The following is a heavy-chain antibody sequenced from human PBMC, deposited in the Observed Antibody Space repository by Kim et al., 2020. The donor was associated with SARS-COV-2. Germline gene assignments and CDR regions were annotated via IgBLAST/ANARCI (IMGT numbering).Heavy chain of an antibody. Sequence: GGSLRLSCAASGFTFSSYWMSWVRQAPGKGLEWVANIKQDGSEKYYVDSVKGRFTISRDNAKNSLYLQMNSLRAEDTAVYYCAREGAQYYYDSGGYYPMWYFDYWGQGTLVTVSS. V-gene: IGHV3-7*01. CDR2: IKQDGSEK. D-gene: IGHD3-22*01. CDR3: AREGAQYYYDSGGYYPMWYFDY. CDR1: GFTFSSYW. J-gene: IGHJ4*02.